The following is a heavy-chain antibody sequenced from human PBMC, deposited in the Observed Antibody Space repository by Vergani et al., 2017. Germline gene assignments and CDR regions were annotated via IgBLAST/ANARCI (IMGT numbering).Heavy chain of an antibody. Sequence: QVQLVQSGAEVKKPGASVKVSCKASGYTFTGYYMHWVRQAPGQGLEWMGRIITIFDTANYAQKFQGRVTSTADESTSTAYMELSSLRSEDRAVDYCAMLGENYYYYYGMDVWGQGTTVTVSS. D-gene: IGHD2-21*01. J-gene: IGHJ6*02. CDR3: AMLGENYYYYYGMDV. CDR2: IITIFDTA. V-gene: IGHV1-69*18. CDR1: GYTFTGYY.